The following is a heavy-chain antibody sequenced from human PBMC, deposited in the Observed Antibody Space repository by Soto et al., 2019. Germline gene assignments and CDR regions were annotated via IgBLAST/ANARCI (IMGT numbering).Heavy chain of an antibody. CDR3: ARGADPTYFDY. CDR2: INTYNGNT. D-gene: IGHD6-25*01. CDR1: GYTFTNYG. V-gene: IGHV1-18*01. J-gene: IGHJ4*02. Sequence: GASVKVSCKASGYTFTNYGVSWVRQAPGQGLERMGWINTYNGNTNYEQKFQGRVTVTTDTPTTTAYMELRSLRSDDTAVYYCARGADPTYFDYWGQGTLVTSPQ.